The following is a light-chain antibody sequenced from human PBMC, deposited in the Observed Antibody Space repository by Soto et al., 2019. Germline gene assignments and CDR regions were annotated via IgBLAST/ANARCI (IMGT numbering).Light chain of an antibody. CDR2: GAS. Sequence: EIVMTQSPATLSVSPGERATLSCRASQSVSNNLAWYQQKPGQAPRLLIYGASTRATGIPARFSGSGSGTEFTLTISSLQSEDFAVYYCQQYDNWPPYTFGQGTKLEIK. V-gene: IGKV3-15*01. J-gene: IGKJ2*01. CDR3: QQYDNWPPYT. CDR1: QSVSNN.